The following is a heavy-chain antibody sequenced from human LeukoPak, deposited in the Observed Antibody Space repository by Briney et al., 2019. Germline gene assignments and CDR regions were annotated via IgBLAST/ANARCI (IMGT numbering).Heavy chain of an antibody. CDR1: GYTFTGYY. J-gene: IGHJ4*02. CDR3: ARVFGDYKHPFDY. Sequence: ASVKVSCKASGYTFTGYYMHWVRQAPGQGLEWMGWINPNSGGTNYAQKLQGRVTMTTDTSTSTAYMELRSLRSDDTAVYYCARVFGDYKHPFDYWGQGTLVTVSS. D-gene: IGHD4-17*01. CDR2: INPNSGGT. V-gene: IGHV1-2*02.